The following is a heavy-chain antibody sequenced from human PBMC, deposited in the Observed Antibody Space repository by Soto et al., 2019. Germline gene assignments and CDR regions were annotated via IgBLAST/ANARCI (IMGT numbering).Heavy chain of an antibody. CDR1: GGTFSNYT. CDR2: IIPVFGTT. D-gene: IGHD2-2*01. Sequence: QVQLVQSGAEVKKPGSSVKVFCKASGGTFSNYTISWVRQAPGQGLEWMGGIIPVFGTTDYEQKCQGRVTITADGSTSTAYMMMSSLRSADTAVYYCARSSPYIVVRKPTGNQDYYGMDVWGQGTTVTVSS. V-gene: IGHV1-69*01. J-gene: IGHJ6*02. CDR3: ARSSPYIVVRKPTGNQDYYGMDV.